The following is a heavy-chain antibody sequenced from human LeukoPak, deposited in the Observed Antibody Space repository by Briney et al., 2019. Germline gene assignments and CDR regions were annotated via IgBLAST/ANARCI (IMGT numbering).Heavy chain of an antibody. CDR3: ARDQDVGRITMIEYAFDI. Sequence: ASVKVSCKASGYTFTGYYMHWVRQAPGQGLEWMGRINPNSGGTNYAQKFQGRGTMTRDTSISTAYMELSRLRSDDTAVYYCARDQDVGRITMIEYAFDIWGQGTMVTVSS. CDR2: INPNSGGT. D-gene: IGHD3-22*01. V-gene: IGHV1-2*06. J-gene: IGHJ3*02. CDR1: GYTFTGYY.